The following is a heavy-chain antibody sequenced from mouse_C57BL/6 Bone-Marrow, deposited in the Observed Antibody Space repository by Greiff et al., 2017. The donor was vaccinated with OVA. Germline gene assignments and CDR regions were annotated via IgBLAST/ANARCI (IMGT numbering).Heavy chain of an antibody. CDR3: AREGDYYGSSSYYYAMDY. Sequence: VQLQQSGAELMKPGASVKLSCKATGYTFTGYWIEWVKQRPGHGLEWIGEILPGSGSTNYNEKFKGKATFTADTSSNTAYMQLSSLTTEDSAIYYCAREGDYYGSSSYYYAMDYWGQGTSVTVSS. J-gene: IGHJ4*01. CDR2: ILPGSGST. D-gene: IGHD1-1*01. V-gene: IGHV1-9*01. CDR1: GYTFTGYW.